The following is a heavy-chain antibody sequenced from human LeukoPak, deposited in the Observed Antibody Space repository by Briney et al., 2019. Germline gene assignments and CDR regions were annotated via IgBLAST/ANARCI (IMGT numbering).Heavy chain of an antibody. CDR3: VKAVYYGSRRAPLSDP. V-gene: IGHV3-64D*06. CDR1: GFTFGRYA. J-gene: IGHJ5*01. D-gene: IGHD3-10*01. Sequence: GGSLRLYCSACGFTFGRYAVYWVRQAPGKGLEYVSAVSSNGGSTYYADSVKGRFTISRDNSKNTLYLQMSSLRAEDTAVYYCVKAVYYGSRRAPLSDPWGEGSLATVSS. CDR2: VSSNGGST.